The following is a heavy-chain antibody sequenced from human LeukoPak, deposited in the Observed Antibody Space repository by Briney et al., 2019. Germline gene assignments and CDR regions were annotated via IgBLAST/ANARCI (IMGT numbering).Heavy chain of an antibody. J-gene: IGHJ4*02. D-gene: IGHD3-22*01. CDR2: VYHSGST. V-gene: IGHV4-38-2*01. CDR1: GYSIRTGYY. CDR3: ATDSNGYYIDY. Sequence: SETLSLTCGVSGYSIRTGYYWGWVRQPPGKDLEWIGSVYHSGSTYYNPSLKSRVNILVDTSKNQFSLSLTSVTAADTALYYCATDSNGYYIDYWGQGTLVTVSS.